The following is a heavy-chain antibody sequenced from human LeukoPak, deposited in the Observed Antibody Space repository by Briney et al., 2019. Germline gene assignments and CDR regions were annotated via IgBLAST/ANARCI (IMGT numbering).Heavy chain of an antibody. V-gene: IGHV4-59*02. CDR1: GGSVSGYY. CDR3: ARGGWYPESFQH. CDR2: IYYSGST. Sequence: VKPSETLSLTCTVSGGSVSGYYWSWIRQPPGKGLEWIGYIYYSGSTNYNPSLKSRVTISVDTSKNQFSLKLSSVTAADTAVYYCARGGWYPESFQHWGQGALVTVSS. J-gene: IGHJ1*01. D-gene: IGHD6-19*01.